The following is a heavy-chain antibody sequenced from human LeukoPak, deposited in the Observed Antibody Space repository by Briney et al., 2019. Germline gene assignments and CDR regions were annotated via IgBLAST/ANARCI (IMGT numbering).Heavy chain of an antibody. D-gene: IGHD6-6*01. CDR2: ISAYNGNT. Sequence: GASVKVSSKASGYTFTSYGISWVRQTPGQGLEWMGWISAYNGNTNYAQKLQGRVTMTTDTSTSTAYMELRSLRSDDTAVYYCARESGVSSSDEGPDYYYYYGIDVWGQGTTVTVSS. CDR3: ARESGVSSSDEGPDYYYYYGIDV. CDR1: GYTFTSYG. V-gene: IGHV1-18*01. J-gene: IGHJ6*02.